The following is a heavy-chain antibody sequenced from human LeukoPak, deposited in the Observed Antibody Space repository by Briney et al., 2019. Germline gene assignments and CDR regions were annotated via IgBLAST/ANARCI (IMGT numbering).Heavy chain of an antibody. D-gene: IGHD3-22*01. CDR3: AKDLGYYYDSSGYYFDY. CDR2: ISYDGSNK. V-gene: IGHV3-30*18. Sequence: PGGSLRLSCAASGFTFSSYGMHWVRQAPGRGLEWVAVISYDGSNKYYADSVKGRVTISRDNSKNTLYLQMNSLRAEDTAVYYCAKDLGYYYDSSGYYFDYWGQGTLVTVSS. J-gene: IGHJ4*02. CDR1: GFTFSSYG.